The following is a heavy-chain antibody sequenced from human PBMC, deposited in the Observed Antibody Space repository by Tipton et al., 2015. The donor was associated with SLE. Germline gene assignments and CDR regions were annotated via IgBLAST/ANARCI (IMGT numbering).Heavy chain of an antibody. CDR1: GGSFSDYY. D-gene: IGHD3-9*01. J-gene: IGHJ5*02. V-gene: IGHV4-34*01. CDR2: INHSGST. CDR3: ARGEDYDILTGPIVGFDP. Sequence: TLSLTCAVYGGSFSDYYWSWIRQPPGKGLEWIGEINHSGSTNYNPSLKSRVTISVDTSKNQFSLKLSSVTAADTAVYYCARGEDYDILTGPIVGFDPWGQRTLVTVSS.